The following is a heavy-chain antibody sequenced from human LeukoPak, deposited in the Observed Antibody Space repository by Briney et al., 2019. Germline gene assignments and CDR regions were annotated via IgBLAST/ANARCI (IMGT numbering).Heavy chain of an antibody. D-gene: IGHD1-26*01. CDR2: ISAYNGNT. J-gene: IGHJ4*02. CDR1: GYTFTSYG. Sequence: ASVKVSCKASGYTFTSYGISWVRQAPGQGLEWMGWISAYNGNTNYAQKLQGRVTMTTDTSTSTAYMELSSLRSEDTAVYYCASTHRRYSGSTGGFDYWGQGTLVTVSS. V-gene: IGHV1-18*01. CDR3: ASTHRRYSGSTGGFDY.